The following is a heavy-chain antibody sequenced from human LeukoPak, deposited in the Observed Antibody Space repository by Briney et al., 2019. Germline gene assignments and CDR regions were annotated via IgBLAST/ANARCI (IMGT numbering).Heavy chain of an antibody. J-gene: IGHJ6*03. D-gene: IGHD3-22*01. Sequence: PGESLKISCKGSGYSFTSYWIGWVRQLPGKGLEWMGIIYPGDSDTRYSPSFQGQVTISADKSISTAYLQWSSLKASDTAMYYCARAYDSSGYYSHYYYMDVWGKGTTVTVSS. V-gene: IGHV5-51*01. CDR2: IYPGDSDT. CDR3: ARAYDSSGYYSHYYYMDV. CDR1: GYSFTSYW.